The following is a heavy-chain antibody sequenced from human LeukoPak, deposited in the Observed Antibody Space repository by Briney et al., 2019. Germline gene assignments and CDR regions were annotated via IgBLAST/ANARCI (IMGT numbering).Heavy chain of an antibody. CDR1: GGSISSSSYY. V-gene: IGHV4-39*07. Sequence: PSETLSLTCTVSGGSISSSSYYWGWIRQPPGKGLEWIGSIYYSGSTNYNPSLKSRVTISVDTSKNQFSLKLSSVTAADTAVYYCARVERGSGTLDYYYYMDVWGKGTTVTVSS. CDR3: ARVERGSGTLDYYYYMDV. J-gene: IGHJ6*03. D-gene: IGHD3-10*01. CDR2: IYYSGST.